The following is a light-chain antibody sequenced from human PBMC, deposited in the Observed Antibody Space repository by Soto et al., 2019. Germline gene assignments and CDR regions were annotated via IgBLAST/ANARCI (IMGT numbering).Light chain of an antibody. CDR3: QSFESSRSGWV. CDR2: ANN. CDR1: SSNIGAGYD. Sequence: QSVLTQPPSASGTPGQRVTISCSGRSSNIGAGYDVHWYQQLPGAAPKLLIYANNNRPSGVPDRFSGSKFGTSASLAIAGLQAEDEADYFCQSFESSRSGWVFGGGTQLTVL. J-gene: IGLJ3*02. V-gene: IGLV1-40*01.